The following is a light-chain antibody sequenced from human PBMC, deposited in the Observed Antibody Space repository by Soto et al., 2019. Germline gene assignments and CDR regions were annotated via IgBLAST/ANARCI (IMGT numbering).Light chain of an antibody. Sequence: QSALTQPASVSASPGQSIAISCSGTSSDVGAYDYVSWYQHHPGKAPKLIIYEVTYRPSGVSNRFSASKSGNTASLNISGLQAEDEADYYCSSYTRSSTYVFGTGTKVTVL. J-gene: IGLJ1*01. CDR2: EVT. CDR1: SSDVGAYDY. V-gene: IGLV2-14*01. CDR3: SSYTRSSTYV.